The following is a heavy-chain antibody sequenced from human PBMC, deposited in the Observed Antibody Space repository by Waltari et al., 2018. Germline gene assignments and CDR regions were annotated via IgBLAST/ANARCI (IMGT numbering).Heavy chain of an antibody. J-gene: IGHJ4*02. D-gene: IGHD3-22*01. CDR3: ARLPTKYYDSLGWGFFDQ. CDR1: GDFLGDDH. V-gene: IGHV4-59*08. CDR2: LRNSGSN. Sequence: HVQLQESGPGLLKPSETLSLTCTVSGDFLGDDHWTWIRQAPGKGLQWIAYLRNSGSNKGTPYLESRVTGSAVTSKMQFSLRLTSVTAADTAVYYCARLPTKYYDSLGWGFFDQWGPGILVTVSS.